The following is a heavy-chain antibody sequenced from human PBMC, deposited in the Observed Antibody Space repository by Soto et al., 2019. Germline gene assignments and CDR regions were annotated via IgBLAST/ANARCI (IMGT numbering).Heavy chain of an antibody. CDR1: GGSISSYY. CDR2: IYYSGST. J-gene: IGHJ3*02. Sequence: SETLSLTCTVSGGSISSYYWSWIRQPPGKGLEWIGYIYYSGSTNYNPSLKSRVTISVDTSKNQFSLKLSSVTAAVTAVYYCARPVVAATEYAFDIWGQGTMVTVSS. D-gene: IGHD2-15*01. CDR3: ARPVVAATEYAFDI. V-gene: IGHV4-59*08.